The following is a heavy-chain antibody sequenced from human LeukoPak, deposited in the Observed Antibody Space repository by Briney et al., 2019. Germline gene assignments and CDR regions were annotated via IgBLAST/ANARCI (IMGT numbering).Heavy chain of an antibody. CDR2: IYHSGST. CDR1: GGSISSSSYY. D-gene: IGHD1-1*01. J-gene: IGHJ3*02. V-gene: IGHV4-39*07. Sequence: SETLSLTCTVSGGSISSSSYYWGWIRQPPGKGLEWIGSIYHSGSTYYNPSLKSRVTISVDTSKNQFSLKLSSVTAADTAVYYCATNWNLDAFDIWGQGTMVTVSS. CDR3: ATNWNLDAFDI.